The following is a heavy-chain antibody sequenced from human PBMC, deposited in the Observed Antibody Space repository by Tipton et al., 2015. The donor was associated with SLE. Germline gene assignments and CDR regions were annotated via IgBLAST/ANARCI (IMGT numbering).Heavy chain of an antibody. CDR1: GGSISSYY. D-gene: IGHD3-22*01. CDR2: IYYSGST. J-gene: IGHJ4*02. Sequence: TLSLTCTVSGGSISSYYWSWIRQPPGKGLEWIGYIYYSGSTNYNPSLKSRVTISVDTSKNQFSLKLSFLTAADTAVYYCARRLGSSGFDYWGQGTLVTVSS. CDR3: ARRLGSSGFDY. V-gene: IGHV4-59*08.